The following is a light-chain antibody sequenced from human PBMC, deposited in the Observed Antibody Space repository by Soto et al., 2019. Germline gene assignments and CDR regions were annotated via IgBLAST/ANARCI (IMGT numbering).Light chain of an antibody. J-gene: IGKJ1*01. CDR1: HSVNSN. V-gene: IGKV3-15*01. Sequence: EIVMTQSPATLSVSPGERATLSCRASHSVNSNLSWYQQRPGQPPRLLISGASTRATGVPARFSGSGSEKEFTLTISSLQSEYFAVYYCQQYNNWWTFGQGTKVEIK. CDR3: QQYNNWWT. CDR2: GAS.